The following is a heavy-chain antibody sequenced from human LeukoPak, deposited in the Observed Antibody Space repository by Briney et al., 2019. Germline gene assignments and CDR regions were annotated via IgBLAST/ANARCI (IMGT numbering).Heavy chain of an antibody. CDR1: GFTLNSYS. J-gene: IGHJ4*02. D-gene: IGHD3-10*01. CDR2: ISSSSDYI. V-gene: IGHV3-21*04. Sequence: GGSLRLSCAASGFTLNSYSMDWVRQAPGKGLEWVSSISSSSDYIYYADSVKGRFTISRGNARNSMYLQMNSLRAEDTAVYYCARAKPKNMVRGLIMRRESRYYFDYWGQGTLVTVSS. CDR3: ARAKPKNMVRGLIMRRESRYYFDY.